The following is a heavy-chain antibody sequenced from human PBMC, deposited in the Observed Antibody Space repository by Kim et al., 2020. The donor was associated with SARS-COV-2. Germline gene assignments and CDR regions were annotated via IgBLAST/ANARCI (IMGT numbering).Heavy chain of an antibody. Sequence: SETLSLTCTVSGGSISSSSYYWVWIRQPPGKGLEWIGSIYYSGSTYYNPSLKSRVTISVDTSKNQFSLKLSSVTAADTAVYYCARHVDPRSSPFDYWGQGTLVTVSS. CDR3: ARHVDPRSSPFDY. V-gene: IGHV4-39*01. J-gene: IGHJ4*02. D-gene: IGHD6-13*01. CDR2: IYYSGST. CDR1: GGSISSSSYY.